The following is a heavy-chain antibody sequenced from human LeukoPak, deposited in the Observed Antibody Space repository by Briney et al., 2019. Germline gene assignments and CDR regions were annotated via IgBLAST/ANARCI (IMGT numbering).Heavy chain of an antibody. D-gene: IGHD6-19*01. J-gene: IGHJ5*02. Sequence: ASVKVSCKAAGYTFTSYGISCVPQAPGPRLEWWGWISAYNDNTNYAQKLQGRVTITTDTSTSTAYMELTSLRSDDTAVYYCARESSGWYTGNWFDPWGQGTLVTVSS. CDR1: GYTFTSYG. V-gene: IGHV1-18*01. CDR2: ISAYNDNT. CDR3: ARESSGWYTGNWFDP.